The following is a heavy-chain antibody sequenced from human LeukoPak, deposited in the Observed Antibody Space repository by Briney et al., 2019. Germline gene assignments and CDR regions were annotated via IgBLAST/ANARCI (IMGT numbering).Heavy chain of an antibody. Sequence: GGSLRLSCAVSGITLSNYMSWVRQAPGKGLEWVSVIYSGGSTYYADSVKGRFTISRDNSKNTLYLQMNSLRAEDTAVYYCAIAQGGDYFDYWGQGTLVTVSS. V-gene: IGHV3-66*01. CDR3: AIAQGGDYFDY. CDR2: IYSGGST. D-gene: IGHD4-17*01. J-gene: IGHJ4*02. CDR1: GITLSNY.